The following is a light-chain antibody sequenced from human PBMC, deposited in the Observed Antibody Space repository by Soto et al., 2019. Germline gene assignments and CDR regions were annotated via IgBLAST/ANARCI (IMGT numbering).Light chain of an antibody. CDR3: QQYGSSPPNT. V-gene: IGKV3-20*01. CDR2: GAS. J-gene: IGKJ4*01. Sequence: EVVLTQSPGTLSLSPGETATLSCRASQSVGSNYLAWYQQKPGQAPRLLIFGASSRATGIPDRFSGSGSGTEFTLTISRREPEDVALYYCQQYGSSPPNTFGGGTKVESK. CDR1: QSVGSNY.